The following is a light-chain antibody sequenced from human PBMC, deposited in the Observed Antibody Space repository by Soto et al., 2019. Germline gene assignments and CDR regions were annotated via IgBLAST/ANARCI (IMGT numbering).Light chain of an antibody. Sequence: DIQMTQSPSTLSASVGDRVTITCRASQSISSWLAWFQQKPGKAPRLLIYTASNLESGVPSRFSGSGSGTEFTLTISSLQPDDFATYYCQQYDSYSWTFAQGTKVDIK. CDR3: QQYDSYSWT. J-gene: IGKJ1*01. V-gene: IGKV1-5*03. CDR1: QSISSW. CDR2: TAS.